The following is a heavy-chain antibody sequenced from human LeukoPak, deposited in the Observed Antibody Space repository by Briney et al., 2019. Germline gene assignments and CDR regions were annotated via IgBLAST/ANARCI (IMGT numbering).Heavy chain of an antibody. Sequence: PGGSLRLSCAASAFTFSSYGMHWVRQAPGKGLEWVALISYDGSDKDYAKSVKGRFTISRDNAKKSLYLQMNSLRAEDTAVYYCASAKWYYYDTSDYQTPDVRSGFDYWGQGTLVTVSS. D-gene: IGHD3-22*01. V-gene: IGHV3-30*03. CDR3: ASAKWYYYDTSDYQTPDVRSGFDY. J-gene: IGHJ4*02. CDR1: AFTFSSYG. CDR2: ISYDGSDK.